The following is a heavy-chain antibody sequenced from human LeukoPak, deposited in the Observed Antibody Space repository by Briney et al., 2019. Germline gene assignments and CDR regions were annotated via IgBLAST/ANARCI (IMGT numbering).Heavy chain of an antibody. CDR2: INHSGST. V-gene: IGHV4-34*01. Sequence: SETLSLTCAVYGGSFSGYYWSWIRQPPGKGLEWIGEINHSGSTNYNPSLKSRVTISVDTSKNQFSLKLSSVTAADTAVYYCARRRRGSGSYYYVNWFDPGAREPWSPSPQ. CDR1: GGSFSGYY. J-gene: IGHJ5*02. CDR3: ARRRRGSGSYYYVNWFDP. D-gene: IGHD3-10*01.